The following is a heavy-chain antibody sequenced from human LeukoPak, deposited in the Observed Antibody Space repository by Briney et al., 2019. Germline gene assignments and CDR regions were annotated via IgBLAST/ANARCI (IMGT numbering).Heavy chain of an antibody. D-gene: IGHD3-22*01. Sequence: PSETLSHTCTVYGGSFRGYYWTWIRQSPGKGLQWIGEVIHSGATNYNPSLTSRLIISVDTSRNQFSLKLSSVTAADTAVYYCARGYDSGGYYAYFDYWGQGALVTVSS. J-gene: IGHJ4*02. CDR1: GGSFRGYY. CDR3: ARGYDSGGYYAYFDY. V-gene: IGHV4-34*12. CDR2: VIHSGAT.